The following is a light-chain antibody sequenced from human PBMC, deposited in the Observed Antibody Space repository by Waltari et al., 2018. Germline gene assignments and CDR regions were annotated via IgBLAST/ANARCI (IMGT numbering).Light chain of an antibody. V-gene: IGLV2-11*01. J-gene: IGLJ1*01. Sequence: QCALTQPRSVSGSPGQSVAISCTGTSSDVGGYNYVSWYQQHPGKVPKVVIYDVSKRPSGVPDRFSGSKSGNTASLTISGLQADDEADYYCCSHAGSYIVFGAGTKVTVL. CDR2: DVS. CDR3: CSHAGSYIV. CDR1: SSDVGGYNY.